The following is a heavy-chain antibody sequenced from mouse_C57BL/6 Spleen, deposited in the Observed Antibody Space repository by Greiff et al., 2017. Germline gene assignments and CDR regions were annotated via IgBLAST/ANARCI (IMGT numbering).Heavy chain of an antibody. CDR3: ARSVYSNPAWFAY. V-gene: IGHV1-18*01. J-gene: IGHJ3*01. CDR2: INPNNGGT. CDR1: GYTFTDYN. D-gene: IGHD2-5*01. Sequence: EVKLQESGPELVKPGASVKIPCKASGYTFTDYNMDWVKQSHGKSLEWIGDINPNNGGTIYNQKFKGKATLTVDKSSSTAYMELRSLTSEDTAVYYCARSVYSNPAWFAYWGQGTLVTVSA.